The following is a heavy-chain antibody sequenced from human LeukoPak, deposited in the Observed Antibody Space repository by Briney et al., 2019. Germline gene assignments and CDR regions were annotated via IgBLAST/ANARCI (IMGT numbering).Heavy chain of an antibody. CDR3: AKGREPGIAAAEDY. D-gene: IGHD6-13*01. V-gene: IGHV3-30*18. Sequence: GGSLRLSCAASGFTFSSYGMHWVRQAPGKGLEWVAVISYDGSNKYYADSVKGRFTISRDNSKNTLYLQMNSLRAEDTAVYYCAKGREPGIAAAEDYWGQGTLVTVSS. CDR2: ISYDGSNK. J-gene: IGHJ4*02. CDR1: GFTFSSYG.